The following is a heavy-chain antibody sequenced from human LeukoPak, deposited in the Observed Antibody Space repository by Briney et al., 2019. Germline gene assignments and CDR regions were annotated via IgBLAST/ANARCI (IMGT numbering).Heavy chain of an antibody. CDR2: IFPGDSDI. CDR3: ARGLRGTYRYILDY. Sequence: GESLKISCKGSGYNFATYWIAWVRPMPGKGLEWMGIIFPGDSDIKYSPSFQGQVTVSADRSINTAYLQWTRLEASDTAMYYCARGLRGTYRYILDYWGQGTLVTVSS. V-gene: IGHV5-51*01. D-gene: IGHD3-16*02. CDR1: GYNFATYW. J-gene: IGHJ4*02.